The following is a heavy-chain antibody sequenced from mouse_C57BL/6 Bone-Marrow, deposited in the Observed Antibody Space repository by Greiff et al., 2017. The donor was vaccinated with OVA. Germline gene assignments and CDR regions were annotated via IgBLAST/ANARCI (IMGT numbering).Heavy chain of an antibody. CDR3: ARYPYYFDY. J-gene: IGHJ2*01. CDR1: GFTFTDYY. V-gene: IGHV7-3*01. Sequence: EVKLVESGGGLVQPGGSLSLSCAASGFTFTDYYMSWVRQPPGKALEWLGFIRNKANGYTTEYSPSVKGRFTISRDNSQSILYLQMNALRAEDSATYYCARYPYYFDYWGQGTTLTVSS. CDR2: IRNKANGYTT.